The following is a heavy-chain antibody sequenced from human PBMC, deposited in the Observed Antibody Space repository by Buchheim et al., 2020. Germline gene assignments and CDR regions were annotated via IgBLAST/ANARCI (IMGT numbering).Heavy chain of an antibody. CDR1: GFTFSRYW. J-gene: IGHJ6*02. V-gene: IGHV3-7*03. D-gene: IGHD1-26*01. Sequence: EVQLVESGGGLVQPGGSLRLSCAGSGFTFSRYWMSWVRQAPGKGLEWVANRKQDESDKNYADSEKGRFTISRENAKNTLDRQMNSLRAEDMAVYYCAREGDGMDVWGQGTT. CDR3: AREGDGMDV. CDR2: RKQDESDK.